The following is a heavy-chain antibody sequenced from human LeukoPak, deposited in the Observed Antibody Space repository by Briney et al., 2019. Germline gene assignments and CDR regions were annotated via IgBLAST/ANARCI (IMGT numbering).Heavy chain of an antibody. V-gene: IGHV3-30-3*01. J-gene: IGHJ6*02. D-gene: IGHD2-8*01. CDR1: GFTFSSYA. CDR2: ISCDGSNK. Sequence: GGSLRLSCAASGFTFSSYAMHWVRQAPGKGLEWVAVISCDGSNKYYADSVKGRFTISRDNSKNTLYLQMNSLRAEDTAVYYCARAPYFPRGGMDVWGQGTTVTVSS. CDR3: ARAPYFPRGGMDV.